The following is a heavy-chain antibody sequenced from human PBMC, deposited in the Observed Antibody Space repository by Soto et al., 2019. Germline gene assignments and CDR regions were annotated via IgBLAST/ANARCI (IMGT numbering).Heavy chain of an antibody. CDR1: GDSISSVGYY. D-gene: IGHD6-19*01. J-gene: IGHJ4*02. CDR3: TDMRGQWVPRD. CDR2: INYSGIY. V-gene: IGHV4-39*01. Sequence: QMQLQESGPGLVKPSETLSLTCTVSGDSISSVGYYWGWIRQPPGKGLEWIGNINYSGIYYYNPSLGSRVTISVDTSKNQVSLKLSAVTAADTAVYYCTDMRGQWVPRDWGQGILVTVSS.